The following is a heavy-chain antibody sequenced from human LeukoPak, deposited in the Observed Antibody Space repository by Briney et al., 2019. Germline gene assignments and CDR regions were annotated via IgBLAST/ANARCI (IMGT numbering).Heavy chain of an antibody. CDR1: GGSISSYY. CDR2: IYYSGST. J-gene: IGHJ3*02. Sequence: PSETLSLTCTVSGGSISSYYWSWIRQPPGKGLEWIGYIYYSGSTNYNPSLKSRVTISVDTSKNQFSLKLSSVTAADTAVYYCARVKWNYHAFDIWGQGTMVTVSS. CDR3: ARVKWNYHAFDI. D-gene: IGHD1-7*01. V-gene: IGHV4-59*01.